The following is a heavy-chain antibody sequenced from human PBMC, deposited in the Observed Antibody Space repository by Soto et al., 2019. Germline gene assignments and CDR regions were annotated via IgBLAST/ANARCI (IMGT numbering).Heavy chain of an antibody. V-gene: IGHV1-69*13. CDR3: AGGLELPYMEWLFNY. Sequence: GASVKVSCKASGGKFINYGISWVRQAPGQGPEWMGGIIPMFATPNYAQKFQGRVTITADASTSTAYMELSGLRSDDTAVYYCAGGLELPYMEWLFNYWGPGTQVTVSS. CDR1: GGKFINYG. D-gene: IGHD3-3*01. J-gene: IGHJ4*02. CDR2: IIPMFATP.